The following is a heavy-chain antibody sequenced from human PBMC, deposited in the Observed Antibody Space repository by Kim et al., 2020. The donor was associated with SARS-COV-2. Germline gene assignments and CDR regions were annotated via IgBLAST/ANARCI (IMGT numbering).Heavy chain of an antibody. J-gene: IGHJ4*02. V-gene: IGHV3-9*01. CDR3: AKDRSYYYDSSGSHFDY. Sequence: VKGRFTISRDNAKNSLYLQMNSLRAEDTALYYCAKDRSYYYDSSGSHFDYWGQGTLVTVSS. D-gene: IGHD3-22*01.